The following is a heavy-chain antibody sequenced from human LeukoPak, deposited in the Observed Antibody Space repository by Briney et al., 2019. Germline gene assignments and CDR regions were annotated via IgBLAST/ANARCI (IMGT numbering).Heavy chain of an antibody. CDR2: ISGSGGRT. Sequence: GGSLRLSCAASGFTFSSYAMSWVRQAPGKGLEWVSAISGSGGRTYYADSVKGRFTMSRDNSKKILYLQMNSLRAVDTAVYYCARDSTYSYGHEPWGQGTLVTVSS. D-gene: IGHD5-18*01. V-gene: IGHV3-23*01. J-gene: IGHJ5*02. CDR1: GFTFSSYA. CDR3: ARDSTYSYGHEP.